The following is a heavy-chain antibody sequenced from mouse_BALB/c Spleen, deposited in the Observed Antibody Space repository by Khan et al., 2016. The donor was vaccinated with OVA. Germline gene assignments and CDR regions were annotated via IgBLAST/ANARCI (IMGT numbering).Heavy chain of an antibody. V-gene: IGHV1S135*01. CDR1: GYSFTDYS. Sequence: VQLQQSGPELVKPGASVKVSCKATGYSFTDYSLYWVKQSHGRSHEWIGYIDPSNGGTYYNQKFKGKATFTVDKSSSTAFMHFNSLTSEDSAVXCRWAWGYGSFAYWGQGTLVTVSA. D-gene: IGHD1-1*01. J-gene: IGHJ3*01. CDR2: IDPSNGGT. CDR3: WAWGYGSFAY.